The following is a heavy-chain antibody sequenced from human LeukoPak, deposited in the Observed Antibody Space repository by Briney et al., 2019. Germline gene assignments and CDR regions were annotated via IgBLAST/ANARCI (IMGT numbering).Heavy chain of an antibody. Sequence: GASVKVSCKASGYTFTKFYIHWVRQAPGQGLEWMGWINPNSGGTNYAQKFQGRVTMTRDTSISTAYMELSRLRSEDTAVYYCARGSVAAAEGWFDPWGQGTLVTVSS. D-gene: IGHD6-13*01. CDR3: ARGSVAAAEGWFDP. V-gene: IGHV1-2*02. J-gene: IGHJ5*02. CDR1: GYTFTKFY. CDR2: INPNSGGT.